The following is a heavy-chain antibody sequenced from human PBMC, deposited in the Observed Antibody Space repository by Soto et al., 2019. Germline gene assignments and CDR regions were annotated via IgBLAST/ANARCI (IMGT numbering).Heavy chain of an antibody. CDR2: INPNSGGT. Sequence: GASVKVSCKASGYTFTGYYMHWVRQAPGQGLEWMGWINPNSGGTNYAQKFQGRVTMTRDTSISTAYMELSRLRSDDTAVYYCARVVVPAARGYYYYSMDVWGQGTTVTVSS. J-gene: IGHJ6*02. CDR1: GYTFTGYY. D-gene: IGHD2-2*01. CDR3: ARVVVPAARGYYYYSMDV. V-gene: IGHV1-2*02.